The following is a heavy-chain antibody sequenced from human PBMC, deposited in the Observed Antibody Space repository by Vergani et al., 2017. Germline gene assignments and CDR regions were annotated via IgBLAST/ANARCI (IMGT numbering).Heavy chain of an antibody. CDR1: GYTFTSYY. CDR3: ARVWGSYYYFDL. V-gene: IGHV1-46*01. D-gene: IGHD3-16*01. CDR2: INPSGGST. J-gene: IGHJ2*01. Sequence: QVQLVQSGAEVKKPGASVKVSCKASGYTFTSYYMHWVRQAPGQGLEWMGIINPSGGSTSYAQKFQGRVTMTRDTSTSTVYMELSSLRSEDTAVYYCARVWGSYYYFDLWGRGTLVTISS.